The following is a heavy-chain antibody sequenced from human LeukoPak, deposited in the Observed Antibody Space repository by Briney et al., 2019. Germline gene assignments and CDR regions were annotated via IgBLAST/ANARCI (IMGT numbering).Heavy chain of an antibody. J-gene: IGHJ4*02. D-gene: IGHD3-22*01. V-gene: IGHV3-23*01. CDR3: AKDGDYYDSGGYSSFFDY. CDR1: GFIFSSYA. CDR2: ISGSGGST. Sequence: GGSLRLSCAASGFIFSSYAMSWVRQASGKGLEWVSAISGSGGSTYYADSVKGRFTISRDNSKNTLSLQMNSLRAEDTAVYYCAKDGDYYDSGGYSSFFDYWGQGTLVTVSS.